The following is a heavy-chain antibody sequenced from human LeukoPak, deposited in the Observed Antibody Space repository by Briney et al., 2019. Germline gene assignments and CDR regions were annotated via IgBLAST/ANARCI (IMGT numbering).Heavy chain of an antibody. Sequence: GRSLRLSCAASGFTFDDYAMHWVRQAPGKGPEWVSGISWNSGSIGYADSVKGRFTISRDNAKNSLYLQMNSLRAEDTALYYCSRITMVRGVPAATGGMDVWGQGTTVTVSS. CDR1: GFTFDDYA. CDR2: ISWNSGSI. J-gene: IGHJ6*02. D-gene: IGHD3-10*01. CDR3: SRITMVRGVPAATGGMDV. V-gene: IGHV3-9*01.